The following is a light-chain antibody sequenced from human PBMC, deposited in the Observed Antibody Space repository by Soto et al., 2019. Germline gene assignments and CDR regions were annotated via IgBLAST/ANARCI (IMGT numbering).Light chain of an antibody. CDR3: QQGDSFPLT. CDR1: QDISVG. J-gene: IGKJ4*01. V-gene: IGKV1-12*01. CDR2: TAS. Sequence: DLQMTQSPSSVSASVGDRVTITCRASQDISVGLAWFQQKPGKSPRLLIYTASSLHSGVPSRFSGSGSGTDFSLIISSLQPEDFATCYCQQGDSFPLTFGGGTKVEIK.